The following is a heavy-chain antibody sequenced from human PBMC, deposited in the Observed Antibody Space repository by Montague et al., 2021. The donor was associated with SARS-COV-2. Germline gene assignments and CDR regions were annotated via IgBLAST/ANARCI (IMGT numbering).Heavy chain of an antibody. Sequence: SETLSLTCTVSGGSISSSSYYWGWIRQPPGKGLEWIGSIYYRGSTYYNPSLKSRVTISVETSKNQFSLKLSSVTAADTAVYYCATYYDILTGYYIDAFDIWGQGTMVTVSS. J-gene: IGHJ3*02. V-gene: IGHV4-39*01. CDR2: IYYRGST. CDR1: GGSISSSSYY. D-gene: IGHD3-9*01. CDR3: ATYYDILTGYYIDAFDI.